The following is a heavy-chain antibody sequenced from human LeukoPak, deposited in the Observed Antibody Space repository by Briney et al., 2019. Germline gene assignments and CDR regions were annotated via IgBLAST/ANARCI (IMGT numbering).Heavy chain of an antibody. D-gene: IGHD3-9*01. CDR1: GFTFSSYW. V-gene: IGHV3-74*01. CDR3: AREDYDILTGSNWFDP. Sequence: GGSLRLSCAASGFTFSSYWMHWVRQAPGKGLVWVSRINSDGSSTSYADSVKGRFTISRDNAKNTLYLQMNSLRAEDTAVYYCAREDYDILTGSNWFDPWGQGTLVTVSS. CDR2: INSDGSST. J-gene: IGHJ5*02.